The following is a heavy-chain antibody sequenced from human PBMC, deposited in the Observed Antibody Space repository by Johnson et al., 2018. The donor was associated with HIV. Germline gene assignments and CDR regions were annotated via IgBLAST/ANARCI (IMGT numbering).Heavy chain of an antibody. D-gene: IGHD2-2*01. J-gene: IGHJ3*02. CDR1: GFTFSSYG. CDR2: IWYDGSNK. CDR3: AKFHGSSASDAFDI. Sequence: QMQLVESGGGVVQPGRSLRLSCAASGFTFSSYGMHWVRQAPGKGLEWVAVIWYDGSNKYYADSVKGRFTISRDNSKNTLYLQMNSLRAEDTAVYYCAKFHGSSASDAFDIWGQGTMVTVSS. V-gene: IGHV3-30*18.